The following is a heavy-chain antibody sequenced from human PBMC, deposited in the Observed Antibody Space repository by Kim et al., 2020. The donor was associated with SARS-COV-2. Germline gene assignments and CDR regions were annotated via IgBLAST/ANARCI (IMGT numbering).Heavy chain of an antibody. J-gene: IGHJ6*03. D-gene: IGHD1-7*01. V-gene: IGHV4-31*02. Sequence: YYNPSLKSRVTISVDTSKNQFSLKLSSVTAADTAVYYCARETTHYYYMDVWGKGTTVTVSS. CDR3: ARETTHYYYMDV.